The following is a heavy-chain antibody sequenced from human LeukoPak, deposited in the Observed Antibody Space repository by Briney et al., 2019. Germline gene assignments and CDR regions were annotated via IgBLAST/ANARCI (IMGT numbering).Heavy chain of an antibody. Sequence: GGSLRLSCAASGFTFSSYWMHWVRQAPGKGLEWVSAISGSGGSTYYADSVKGRFTISRDNSKNTLYLQMNSLRAEDTAVYYCAKVPGVSGDYWGQGTLVTVSS. CDR2: ISGSGGST. J-gene: IGHJ4*02. CDR3: AKVPGVSGDY. CDR1: GFTFSSYW. V-gene: IGHV3-23*01. D-gene: IGHD3-10*01.